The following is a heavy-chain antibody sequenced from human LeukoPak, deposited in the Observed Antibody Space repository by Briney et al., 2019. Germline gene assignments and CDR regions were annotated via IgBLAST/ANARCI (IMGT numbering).Heavy chain of an antibody. J-gene: IGHJ3*02. CDR1: GFTFTASY. Sequence: RASVKVSCKASGFTFTASYIHWVRQAPGHGLEWMGWLNANNGDTSYSQRFQGRVAMTRDTSINTAFMELSRLTSDDTAVYYCARLGQVILPNDAFDIWGQGTMVSVSS. D-gene: IGHD1-26*01. V-gene: IGHV1-2*02. CDR2: LNANNGDT. CDR3: ARLGQVILPNDAFDI.